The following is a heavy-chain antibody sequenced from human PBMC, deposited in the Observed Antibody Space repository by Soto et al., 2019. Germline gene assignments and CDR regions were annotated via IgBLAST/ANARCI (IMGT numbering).Heavy chain of an antibody. CDR3: ARDRGGYGDTGALDP. CDR2: IYYSGST. Sequence: QVQLQESGPGLVKPSQTLSLTCTVSGGSISSGDYYCSWIRQPPGKVLEWIVYIYYSGSTYYNPSLKTRVTIPVDTDKSQFSLKLSAVTAADTAVYYCARDRGGYGDTGALDPWGQGTLVTVSS. V-gene: IGHV4-30-4*01. D-gene: IGHD4-17*01. J-gene: IGHJ5*02. CDR1: GGSISSGDYY.